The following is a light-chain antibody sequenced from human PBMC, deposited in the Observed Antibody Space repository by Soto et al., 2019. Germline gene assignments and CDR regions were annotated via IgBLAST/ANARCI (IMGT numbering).Light chain of an antibody. CDR3: PQLNSYPLA. CDR1: QGIRDY. J-gene: IGKJ4*01. Sequence: IPLSKFPSLLSAAWGDRFTSTGLAIQGIRDYLAWYQQKPGKAPKLLIFLASSLQSGVPSRFSGSVSGTGFTLTISILQPEDSAPYYCPQLNSYPLAFDAGTKVDIK. V-gene: IGKV1-9*01. CDR2: LAS.